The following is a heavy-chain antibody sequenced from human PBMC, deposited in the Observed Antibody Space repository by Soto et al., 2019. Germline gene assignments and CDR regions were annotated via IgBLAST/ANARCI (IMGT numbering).Heavy chain of an antibody. V-gene: IGHV3-33*01. CDR3: ARDMRPARYQLWSSNHYYYGMDV. CDR1: GFTFSSYG. J-gene: IGHJ6*02. CDR2: IWYDGSNK. D-gene: IGHD5-18*01. Sequence: GGSLRLSCAASGFTFSSYGMHWVRQAPGKGLEWVAVIWYDGSNKYYADSVKGRFTISRDNSKNTLYLQMNSLRAEDTAVYYDARDMRPARYQLWSSNHYYYGMDVWGQGTTVTVSS.